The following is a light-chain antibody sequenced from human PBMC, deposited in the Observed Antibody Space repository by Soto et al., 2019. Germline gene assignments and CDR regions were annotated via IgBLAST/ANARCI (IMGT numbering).Light chain of an antibody. CDR3: QQYGYSAIT. J-gene: IGKJ5*01. Sequence: EFVLTQSPGTLSLSPGERATLSCRASQSVGSNYLAWYQQKPGQAPRLLIYGASSRATGIADRFSGSGSGTDFTLTISRLEPEDFALYYCQQYGYSAITFGQGTRLEI. V-gene: IGKV3-20*01. CDR1: QSVGSNY. CDR2: GAS.